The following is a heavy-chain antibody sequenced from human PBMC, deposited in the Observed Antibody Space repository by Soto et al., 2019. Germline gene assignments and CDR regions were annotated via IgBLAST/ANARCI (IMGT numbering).Heavy chain of an antibody. D-gene: IGHD1-26*01. CDR1: GFTFSSYE. Sequence: LSLSCAASGFTFSSYEMNWVRQAPGKGLEWVSYISSSGSTIYYADSVKGRFTISRDNAKNSLYLQMNSLRAEDTAVYYCARGARWELLAYYYGMDVWGQGTTVTVSS. CDR3: ARGARWELLAYYYGMDV. V-gene: IGHV3-48*03. CDR2: ISSSGSTI. J-gene: IGHJ6*02.